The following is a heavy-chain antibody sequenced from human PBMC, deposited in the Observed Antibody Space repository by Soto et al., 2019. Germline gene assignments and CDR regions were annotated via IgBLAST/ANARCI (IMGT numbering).Heavy chain of an antibody. CDR1: GYTFTSYY. V-gene: IGHV1-46*03. CDR2: INPSGGST. D-gene: IGHD2-15*01. Sequence: GASVKVSCKASGYTFTSYYMHWVRQAPGQGLEWMGIINPSGGSTSYARKFQGRVTMTRDTSTSTVYMELSSLRSEDTAVYYCARGIVVVVAATHNWFDPWGQGTLVTVSS. J-gene: IGHJ5*02. CDR3: ARGIVVVVAATHNWFDP.